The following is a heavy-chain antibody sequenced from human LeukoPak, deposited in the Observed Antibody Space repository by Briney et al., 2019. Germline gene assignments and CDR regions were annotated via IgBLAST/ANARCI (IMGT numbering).Heavy chain of an antibody. V-gene: IGHV3-7*01. CDR2: IKHDGSEK. CDR3: VKDNREEDWFDP. D-gene: IGHD2/OR15-2a*01. CDR1: GFTFRNYW. Sequence: GGSLRLSCAASGFTFRNYWMSWVRQAPGIGLEWVANIKHDGSEKYYVDSVKGRFSISRDNSKSTLYLQMSSLRPEDTAVYYCVKDNREEDWFDPWGQGTLVTVSS. J-gene: IGHJ5*02.